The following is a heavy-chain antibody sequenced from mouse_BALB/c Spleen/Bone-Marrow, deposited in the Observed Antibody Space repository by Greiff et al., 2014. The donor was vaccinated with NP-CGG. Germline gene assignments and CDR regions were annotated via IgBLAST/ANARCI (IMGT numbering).Heavy chain of an antibody. CDR1: GYSFTSYW. Sequence: QVTLKESGPQLVRPGASVKISCKASGYSFTSYWMHWVKQRPGQGLEWIGMIDPSDSETRLNQKFKDKATLTVDKSSSTAYMQLSSPTSEDSAVYYCARVWDEGSYAMDYWGQGTSVTVSS. D-gene: IGHD4-1*01. V-gene: IGHV1S126*01. J-gene: IGHJ4*01. CDR3: ARVWDEGSYAMDY. CDR2: IDPSDSET.